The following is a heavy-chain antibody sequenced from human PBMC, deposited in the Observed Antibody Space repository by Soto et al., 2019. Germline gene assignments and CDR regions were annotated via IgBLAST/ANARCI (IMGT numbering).Heavy chain of an antibody. CDR2: INPSGGST. CDR1: GYTFTSYY. CDR3: ARAIGHYYDSSGYYY. V-gene: IGHV1-46*01. Sequence: ASVKVSCKASGYTFTSYYMHWVRQAPGQGLEWMGIINPSGGSTSYAQKFQGRVTMTRDTSTSTVYMELSSLRSEDTAVYYCARAIGHYYDSSGYYYWGQGTMVTVYS. D-gene: IGHD3-22*01. J-gene: IGHJ4*02.